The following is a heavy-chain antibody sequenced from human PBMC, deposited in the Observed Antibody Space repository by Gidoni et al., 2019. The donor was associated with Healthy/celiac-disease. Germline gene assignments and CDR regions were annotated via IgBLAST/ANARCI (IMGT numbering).Heavy chain of an antibody. J-gene: IGHJ3*02. CDR1: GGTISSYA. V-gene: IGHV1-69*06. D-gene: IGHD2-2*01. CDR3: AKSVEYCSSTSCYPSADAFDI. CDR2: IIPIFGTA. Sequence: QVQLVQSGAAVKKPGSSVKVACTASGGTISSYAISWVRQAPGQGLEWMGGIIPIFGTANYAQKFQGRVTITADKSTSTAYMELSSLRSEDTAVYYCAKSVEYCSSTSCYPSADAFDIWGQGTMVTVSS.